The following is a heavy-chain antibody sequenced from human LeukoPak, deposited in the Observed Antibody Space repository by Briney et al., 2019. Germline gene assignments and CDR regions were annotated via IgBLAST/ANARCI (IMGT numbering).Heavy chain of an antibody. V-gene: IGHV1-2*02. CDR3: ARDAPPLRYLDY. CDR2: INPNSGGT. D-gene: IGHD3-9*01. J-gene: IGHJ4*02. Sequence: ASVKVSCKASGYTFTGYYMHWVRQAPGQGLEWVGWINPNSGGTNYAQKFQGRVTMTRDTSISTASMELSRLRSDDTAVYYCARDAPPLRYLDYWGQGTLVTVSS. CDR1: GYTFTGYY.